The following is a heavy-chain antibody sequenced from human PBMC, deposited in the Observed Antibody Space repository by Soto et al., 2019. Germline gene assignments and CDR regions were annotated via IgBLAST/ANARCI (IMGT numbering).Heavy chain of an antibody. J-gene: IGHJ4*02. CDR1: GFTFSRYA. CDR3: AKPPHYDILTGYYFDY. CDR2: ISGSGGST. V-gene: IGHV3-23*01. Sequence: EVQLLESGGGLVQPGGSLRLSCAASGFTFSRYAMNWVRQAPGKGLEWVSAISGSGGSTYYADSVKGRFTISRDNSKNTLYLQMNSLRAEDTAVYYCAKPPHYDILTGYYFDYWGQGTLVTVSS. D-gene: IGHD3-9*01.